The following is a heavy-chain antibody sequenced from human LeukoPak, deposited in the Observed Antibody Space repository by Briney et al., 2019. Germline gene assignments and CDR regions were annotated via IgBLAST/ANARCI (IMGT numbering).Heavy chain of an antibody. CDR2: ISSSGSTI. J-gene: IGHJ4*02. D-gene: IGHD3-22*01. Sequence: GGSLRLSCAASGFTFSSYSMNWVRQAPGKGLEWVSYISSSGSTIYYADSVKGRFTISRDNAKNSLYLQMNSLRAEDTAVYYCARAAGVVVTIGIDYWGQGTLVTVSS. CDR3: ARAAGVVVTIGIDY. V-gene: IGHV3-48*04. CDR1: GFTFSSYS.